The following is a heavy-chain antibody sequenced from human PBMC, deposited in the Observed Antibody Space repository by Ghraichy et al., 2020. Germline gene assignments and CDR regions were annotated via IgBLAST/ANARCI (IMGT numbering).Heavy chain of an antibody. D-gene: IGHD3-10*01. CDR3: ARSPYYYFDY. J-gene: IGHJ4*02. CDR1: GFTFSSYW. V-gene: IGHV3-74*01. CDR2: INSDGSST. Sequence: GESLNISCAASGFTFSSYWMHWVGQAPGKGLVWVSRINSDGSSTSYADSVKGRFTISRDNAKNTLYLQMNSLRAEDTAVYYCARSPYYYFDYWGQGTLVTVSS.